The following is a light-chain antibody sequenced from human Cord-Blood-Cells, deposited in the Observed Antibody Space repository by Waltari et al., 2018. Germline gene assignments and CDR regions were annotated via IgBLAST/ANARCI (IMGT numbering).Light chain of an antibody. CDR2: GAS. V-gene: IGKV3-15*01. Sequence: EIVMTQSPATLSVSPVERATLSCRASQCVSSNLAWYQQKPGQAPRLLIYGASTRATGIPARFSGSGSGTEFTLTISSLQSEDFAVYYCQQYNNWRYSFGQGTKLEIK. J-gene: IGKJ2*03. CDR1: QCVSSN. CDR3: QQYNNWRYS.